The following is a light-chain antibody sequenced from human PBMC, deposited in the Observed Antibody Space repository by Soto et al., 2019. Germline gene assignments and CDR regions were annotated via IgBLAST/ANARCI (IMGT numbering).Light chain of an antibody. CDR1: QDISSA. CDR3: QQFNDFPGT. J-gene: IGKJ2*01. Sequence: AIQLTQAPSSLSASVGDRVTISCRTSQDISSALAWYQQRPGKPPKLLLSDASRLESGVPSRFSGSGSGTGFTLTISSLQPEDFATYYCQQFNDFPGTFGQGTTLEIK. V-gene: IGKV1D-13*01. CDR2: DAS.